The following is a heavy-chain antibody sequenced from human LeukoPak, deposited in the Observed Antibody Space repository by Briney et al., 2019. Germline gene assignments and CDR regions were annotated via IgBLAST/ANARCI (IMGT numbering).Heavy chain of an antibody. CDR1: GGSISSGDYY. J-gene: IGHJ5*02. CDR2: IYYSGST. D-gene: IGHD3-22*01. Sequence: SETLSLTCTVSGGSISSGDYYWSWIRQPPGKGLEWIGYIYYSGSTYYNPSLQSRVTISVDTSKNQFSLKLNSVTAADTAVYYCARPYYYDSRIDPWGQGILVTVSS. V-gene: IGHV4-30-4*01. CDR3: ARPYYYDSRIDP.